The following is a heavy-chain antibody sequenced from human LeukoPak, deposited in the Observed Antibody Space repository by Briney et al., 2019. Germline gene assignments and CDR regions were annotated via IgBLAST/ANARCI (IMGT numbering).Heavy chain of an antibody. D-gene: IGHD3-22*01. Sequence: SVKVSCKASGFTFTSSAMQWVRQARGQRLEWIGWIVVGSGNTNYAQKFQERVTITRDMSTSTAYMELSSLRSEDTAVYYCAAGLFYDSSGYYYDYYYYYYMEVWGKGTTVTVSS. CDR2: IVVGSGNT. CDR3: AAGLFYDSSGYYYDYYYYYYMEV. J-gene: IGHJ6*03. V-gene: IGHV1-58*02. CDR1: GFTFTSSA.